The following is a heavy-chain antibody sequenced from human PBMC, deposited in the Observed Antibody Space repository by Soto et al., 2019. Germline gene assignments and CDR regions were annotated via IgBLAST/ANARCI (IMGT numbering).Heavy chain of an antibody. Sequence: GGSLRLSCAASGFTFSSYEMNWVRQAPGKGLEWISYITSSGSTTYYADSGKGRFTISRDNAKSSLYLHMNSLRADDTAVYYCARGNSPVNVYWGQGTLVTVSS. CDR3: ARGNSPVNVY. J-gene: IGHJ4*02. CDR2: ITSSGSTT. CDR1: GFTFSSYE. D-gene: IGHD3-16*02. V-gene: IGHV3-48*03.